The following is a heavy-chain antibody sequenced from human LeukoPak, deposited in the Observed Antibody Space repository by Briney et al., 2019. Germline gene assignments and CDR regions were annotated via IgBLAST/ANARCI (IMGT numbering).Heavy chain of an antibody. CDR3: AKRIDAFDI. J-gene: IGHJ3*02. Sequence: GGSLRLSCAASGFTLGDFWVSWVRQAPGKGLEWVANINRDGSERYYVDSVKGRFTISRDNSKNTLYLQMNSLRAEDTAVYYCAKRIDAFDIWGQGTMVTVSS. D-gene: IGHD2-15*01. CDR1: GFTLGDFW. CDR2: INRDGSER. V-gene: IGHV3-7*03.